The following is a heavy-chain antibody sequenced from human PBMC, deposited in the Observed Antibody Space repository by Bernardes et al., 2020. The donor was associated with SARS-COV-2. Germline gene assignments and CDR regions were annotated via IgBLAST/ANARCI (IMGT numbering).Heavy chain of an antibody. V-gene: IGHV3-53*01. CDR3: ATAPHYYYGLDV. CDR1: KFTVSNNY. J-gene: IGHJ6*02. CDR2: LYSGGTT. Sequence: GGSLRLSCEASKFTVSNNYMSWVRQAPGKGLEWVSLLYSGGTTYYADSVKGRFTVSRDNSKNPLFLQMSDLRAEDTAIYYCATAPHYYYGLDVWGQGTAVTVSS.